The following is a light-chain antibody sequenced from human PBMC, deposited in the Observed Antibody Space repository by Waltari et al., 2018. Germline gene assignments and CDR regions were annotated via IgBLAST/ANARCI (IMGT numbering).Light chain of an antibody. Sequence: QLVLTQSPSASASLGASVKLTCTLSRGHSSYAIAWHQQQPEKGPRYLMKLNSDGSHSKGDGIPDRFSGSSSGAERYLTISSLKSEDEADYYCQTWGTGIVVFGGGTKLTVL. CDR3: QTWGTGIVV. CDR1: RGHSSYA. V-gene: IGLV4-69*01. J-gene: IGLJ2*01. CDR2: LNSDGSH.